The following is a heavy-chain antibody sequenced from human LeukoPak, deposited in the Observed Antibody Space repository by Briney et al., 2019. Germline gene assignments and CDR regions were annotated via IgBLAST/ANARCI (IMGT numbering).Heavy chain of an antibody. J-gene: IGHJ4*02. V-gene: IGHV3-74*01. D-gene: IGHD4-17*01. Sequence: GGSLRLSCAASGFTFSSYWMHWVREAPGRGLVWVSRINSDGSSTSYADSVKGRFTISRDNAENTLYLQMNSLRAEDTAVYYCATILDYGDYSSWGQGTLVTVSS. CDR3: ATILDYGDYSS. CDR1: GFTFSSYW. CDR2: INSDGSST.